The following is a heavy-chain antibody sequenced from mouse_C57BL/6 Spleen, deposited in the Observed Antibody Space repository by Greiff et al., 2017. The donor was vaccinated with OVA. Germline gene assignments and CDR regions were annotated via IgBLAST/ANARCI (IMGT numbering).Heavy chain of an antibody. J-gene: IGHJ3*01. CDR2: IDPENGDT. V-gene: IGHV14-4*01. CDR1: GFNIKDDY. CDR3: TTGVYGYDKFSLAY. D-gene: IGHD2-2*01. Sequence: VQLQQSGAELVRPGASVKLSCTASGFNIKDDYMHWVKQRPEQGLEWIGWIDPENGDTEYASKFQGKATITADTSSNTAYLQLSSLTSEDTAVYYCTTGVYGYDKFSLAYWGQGTLVTVSA.